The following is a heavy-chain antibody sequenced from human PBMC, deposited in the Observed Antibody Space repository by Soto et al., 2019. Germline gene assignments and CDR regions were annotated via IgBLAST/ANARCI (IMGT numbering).Heavy chain of an antibody. CDR2: MQPSTGRT. CDR3: ARGVSAGVDY. D-gene: IGHD1-26*01. V-gene: IGHV1-8*01. J-gene: IGHJ4*02. CDR1: GYSFTSLE. Sequence: ASVKVSCKASGYSFTSLEMNWVRQTAGQGLEWMGWMQPSTGRTGYAQKFQGRVTMTRDTSINTAYMELTTLTSDDTAFYYCARGVSAGVDYWGQGTLVTVSS.